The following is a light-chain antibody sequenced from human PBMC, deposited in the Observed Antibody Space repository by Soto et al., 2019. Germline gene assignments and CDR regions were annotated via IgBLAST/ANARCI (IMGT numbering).Light chain of an antibody. V-gene: IGKV3-20*01. CDR3: QQYGNSPIT. CDR1: QSVSSSY. CDR2: GAS. Sequence: EIVLTQSPGTLSLSPGERATLSCRASQSVSSSYLAWYQQKPGQAPRLLISGASSRATGIPARFSGSGFGKNSTLTITRLEPEDFAIYYCQQYGNSPITFGQGTRLEIK. J-gene: IGKJ5*01.